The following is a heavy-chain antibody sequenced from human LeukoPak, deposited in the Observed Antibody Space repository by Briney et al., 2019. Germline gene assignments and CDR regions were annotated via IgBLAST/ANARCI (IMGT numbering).Heavy chain of an antibody. J-gene: IGHJ4*02. CDR3: ARELHDYKNLRTFDY. CDR2: INSDGSST. CDR1: GFTFSSYW. D-gene: IGHD4-11*01. Sequence: GGSLRLSCAASGFTFSSYWMHWVRQAPGKGLVWVSCINSDGSSTSYADSVKGRFTISRDNAKNTLYLQMNSLRAEDTAVYYCARELHDYKNLRTFDYWGQGTLVTVSS. V-gene: IGHV3-74*01.